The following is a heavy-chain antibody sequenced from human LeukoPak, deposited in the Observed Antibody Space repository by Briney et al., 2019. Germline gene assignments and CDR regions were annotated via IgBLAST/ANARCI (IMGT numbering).Heavy chain of an antibody. J-gene: IGHJ4*02. D-gene: IGHD1-26*01. CDR3: ARQRGYSGSYSDY. V-gene: IGHV5-51*01. CDR1: GYSFTSYW. Sequence: GESLKISCKGSGYSFTSYWIGWVRQMPGKGLEWMGIIYPGDSDTRYSPSFQGQVTISADKSINTAYLHWSSLKASDTAMYYCARQRGYSGSYSDYWGQGTLVTVSS. CDR2: IYPGDSDT.